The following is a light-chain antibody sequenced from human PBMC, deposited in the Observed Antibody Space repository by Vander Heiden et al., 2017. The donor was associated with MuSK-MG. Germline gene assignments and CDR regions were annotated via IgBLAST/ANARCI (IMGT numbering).Light chain of an antibody. Sequence: DIVLTQSPDSLAVSLGERATINCKPSQSVLYSSNNKNYLAWYQQKPGQPPKLLIYWASTRESGVPDRFSGSGSGTDFTLTISSLQAEDMAVYYCQQYDSTPRTFGQGTKVEIK. CDR2: WAS. CDR1: QSVLYSSNNKNY. CDR3: QQYDSTPRT. J-gene: IGKJ1*01. V-gene: IGKV4-1*01.